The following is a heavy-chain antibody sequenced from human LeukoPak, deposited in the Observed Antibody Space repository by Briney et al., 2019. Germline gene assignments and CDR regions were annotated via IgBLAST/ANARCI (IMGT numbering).Heavy chain of an antibody. V-gene: IGHV3-23*01. CDR1: GFTFSSYA. D-gene: IGHD2-8*01. Sequence: GESLTLSCAVSGFTFSSYAMSWVRQAPGKGLEWVSAISDSGGSTYYADSVKGRFTISRDNSKNTLYLQMNILRAQGTAGYYCAKIWHEAVYYFDYWGQGTLVTVSS. J-gene: IGHJ4*02. CDR2: ISDSGGST. CDR3: AKIWHEAVYYFDY.